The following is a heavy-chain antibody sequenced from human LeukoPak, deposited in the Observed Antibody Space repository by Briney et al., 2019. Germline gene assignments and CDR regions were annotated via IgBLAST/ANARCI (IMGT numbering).Heavy chain of an antibody. CDR1: GITFSSYA. CDR2: ISYDGSNK. CDR3: ARDAAYGYDRFDY. J-gene: IGHJ4*02. D-gene: IGHD5-18*01. Sequence: SGGSLRLSCAASGITFSSYAMHWVRQAPGKGLEWVAVISYDGSNKYYADSVKGRFTISRDNSKNTLYLQMNSLRAEDTAVYYCARDAAYGYDRFDYWGQGTQVTVSS. V-gene: IGHV3-30*04.